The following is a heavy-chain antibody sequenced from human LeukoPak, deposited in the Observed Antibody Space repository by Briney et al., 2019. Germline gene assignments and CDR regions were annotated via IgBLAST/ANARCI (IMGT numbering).Heavy chain of an antibody. D-gene: IGHD2/OR15-2a*01. Sequence: GGSLRLSCAVSGFTFSHYDMNWVRQAPGKGLEWLSYIRSNGDTIFYADSIKGRFTISRDNAKNSLYLQMNNLRAEDTAVYYCARDCREYGIDYWGQGTLVTVSS. CDR3: ARDCREYGIDY. V-gene: IGHV3-48*01. J-gene: IGHJ4*02. CDR2: IRSNGDTI. CDR1: GFTFSHYD.